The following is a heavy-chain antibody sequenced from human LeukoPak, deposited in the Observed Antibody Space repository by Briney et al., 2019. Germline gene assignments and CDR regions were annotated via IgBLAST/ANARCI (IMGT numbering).Heavy chain of an antibody. J-gene: IGHJ3*02. CDR1: GGSISSGNYY. CDR2: IYYTGSA. D-gene: IGHD7-27*01. CDR3: AREKPSVGNDAFDI. V-gene: IGHV4-31*03. Sequence: SETLSLTCTVSGGSISSGNYYWSWIRRRPGTGLEWIGYIYYTGSAYYNPSLKSRVTISVDTSKNQFSLELNSMTAADAAVYYCAREKPSVGNDAFDIWGQGTMVTVSS.